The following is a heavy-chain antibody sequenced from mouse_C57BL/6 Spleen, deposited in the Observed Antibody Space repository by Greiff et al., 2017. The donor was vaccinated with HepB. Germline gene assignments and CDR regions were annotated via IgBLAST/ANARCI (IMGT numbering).Heavy chain of an antibody. D-gene: IGHD1-1*01. CDR1: GYTFTSYW. Sequence: VQLQQPGAELVMPGASVKLSCKASGYTFTSYWMHWVKQRPGQGLEWIGEIDPSDSYTNYNQKFKGKSTLTVDKSSSTAYMQLSSLTSEDSAVYYCARPYYGSREDYFDYWGQGTTLTVSS. CDR2: IDPSDSYT. J-gene: IGHJ2*01. V-gene: IGHV1-69*01. CDR3: ARPYYGSREDYFDY.